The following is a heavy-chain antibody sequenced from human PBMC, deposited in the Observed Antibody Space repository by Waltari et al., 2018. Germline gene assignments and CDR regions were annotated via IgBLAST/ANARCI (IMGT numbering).Heavy chain of an antibody. Sequence: EVQLLESGGRLVQPGESLALYCPAYVFHFTGFARHWVRPRPGTGLEWFSVIGRSGGSTFYADAMTGRFTISRDNAKTRLYLQMNSLRAEDTAVYYCATKMVLTAKPYLDYWGQGTLVTVSS. J-gene: IGHJ4*02. V-gene: IGHV3-23*01. CDR2: IGRSGGST. D-gene: IGHD2-8*01. CDR1: VFHFTGFA. CDR3: ATKMVLTAKPYLDY.